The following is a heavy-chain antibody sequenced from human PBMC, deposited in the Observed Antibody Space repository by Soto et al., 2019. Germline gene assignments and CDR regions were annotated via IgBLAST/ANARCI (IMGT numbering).Heavy chain of an antibody. CDR3: ATIFWSGYYYLDN. V-gene: IGHV4-39*01. Sequence: SETLSLTCTVSGGSISSASYYWGWIRQPPGRGLEWIGSVYYSGSTYYNPSLRSRVTISVDTSKSQFSLKLSSVTAADTAVYYCATIFWSGYYYLDNWGQGTQVTAPQ. D-gene: IGHD3-3*01. J-gene: IGHJ4*02. CDR2: VYYSGST. CDR1: GGSISSASYY.